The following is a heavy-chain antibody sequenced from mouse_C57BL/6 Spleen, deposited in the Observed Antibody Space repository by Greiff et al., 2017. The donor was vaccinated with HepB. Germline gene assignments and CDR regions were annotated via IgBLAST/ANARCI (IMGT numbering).Heavy chain of an antibody. V-gene: IGHV14-4*01. CDR2: IDPENGDT. D-gene: IGHD4-1*01. Sequence: EVKLVESGAELVRPGASVKLSCTASGFNIKDDYMHWVKQRPEQGLEWIGWIDPENGDTEYASKFQGKATITADTSSNTAYLQLSSLTSEDTAVYYCTRTGTAYWGQGTLVTVSA. CDR1: GFNIKDDY. CDR3: TRTGTAY. J-gene: IGHJ3*01.